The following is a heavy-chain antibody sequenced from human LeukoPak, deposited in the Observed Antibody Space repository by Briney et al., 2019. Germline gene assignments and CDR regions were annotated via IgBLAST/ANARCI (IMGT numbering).Heavy chain of an antibody. D-gene: IGHD1-26*01. CDR2: ISGSGGST. V-gene: IGHV3-23*01. Sequence: PGGSLRLSCAASGFTFSSYAMSWVRQAPGKGLEWVSAISGSGGSTYYADSVKGRFTNSRDNSKNTLYLQMNSLRAEDTAVYYCAKRKVGATAPNWFDPWGQGTLVTVSS. J-gene: IGHJ5*02. CDR3: AKRKVGATAPNWFDP. CDR1: GFTFSSYA.